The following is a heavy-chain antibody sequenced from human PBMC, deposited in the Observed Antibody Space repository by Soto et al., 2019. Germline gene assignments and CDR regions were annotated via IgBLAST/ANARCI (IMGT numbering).Heavy chain of an antibody. V-gene: IGHV4-59*01. CDR1: GGSMSSYY. CDR2: IDHSGNT. D-gene: IGHD1-26*01. Sequence: SETLSLTCTVSGGSMSSYYWTWIRQPPGKGLEWIGYIDHSGNTNYNASLKSRVTISVDTSNNQFSLRMNSVTAADTAMYYCVREYSGTYYTHYYGLDVRGQGATVTVSS. J-gene: IGHJ6*02. CDR3: VREYSGTYYTHYYGLDV.